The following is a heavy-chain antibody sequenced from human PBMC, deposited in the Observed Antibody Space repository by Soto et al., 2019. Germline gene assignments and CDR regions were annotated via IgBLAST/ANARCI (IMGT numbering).Heavy chain of an antibody. CDR2: IYSGGAT. D-gene: IGHD1-1*01. CDR1: GFTVSNNY. J-gene: IGHJ4*02. Sequence: EVQLVESGGGLVQPGGSLRLSCAASGFTVSNNYMRWVRQAPGKGLEWVSLIYSGGATYYADSVKGRFTISRDNSKNTLYLQVNSLRVEDTAVYYCARDGTYNWVGGQGILVTVSS. V-gene: IGHV3-66*01. CDR3: ARDGTYNWV.